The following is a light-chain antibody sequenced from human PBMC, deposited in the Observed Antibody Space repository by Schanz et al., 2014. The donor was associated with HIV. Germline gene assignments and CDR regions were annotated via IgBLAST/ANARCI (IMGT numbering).Light chain of an antibody. CDR2: DVS. CDR3: SSYTTRNTRV. J-gene: IGLJ3*02. Sequence: QSALTQPASVSGSPGQSITIPCTGTSSDVGGYNYVAWYQQHPGKAPKLMIFDVSNRPSGVSNRFSGSKSGNTASLTISGLQPEDEAAYYCSSYTTRNTRVFGGGTKLTVL. CDR1: SSDVGGYNY. V-gene: IGLV2-14*03.